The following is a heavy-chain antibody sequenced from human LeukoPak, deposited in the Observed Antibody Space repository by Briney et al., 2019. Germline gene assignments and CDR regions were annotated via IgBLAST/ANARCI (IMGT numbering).Heavy chain of an antibody. J-gene: IGHJ4*02. CDR2: IIPIFGTA. V-gene: IGHV1-69*13. CDR3: ARTPAGYGDYGIVYFDY. Sequence: SVKVSCKASGGTFSSYAISWVRQAPGQGLEWMGGIIPIFGTANYAQKFQGRVTITADESTSTAYMELSSLRSEDTAVYYCARTPAGYGDYGIVYFDYWGQGTLVTVSS. CDR1: GGTFSSYA. D-gene: IGHD4-17*01.